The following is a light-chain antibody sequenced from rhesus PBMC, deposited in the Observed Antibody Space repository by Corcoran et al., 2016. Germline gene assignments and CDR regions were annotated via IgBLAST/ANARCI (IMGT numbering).Light chain of an antibody. CDR1: SSDIGDSNY. J-gene: IGLJ1*01. V-gene: IGLV2S7*01. CDR2: GVT. Sequence: QSAPTQPPSVSGSPGQSVSISCTGTSSDIGDSNYVSWYQQHPDKVPKLIISGVTNRPSGVSNRFSGSKSGNTASLTISGLQAEDEADYFCCLFTTSSTFIFGPGTRLTVL. CDR3: CLFTTSSTFI.